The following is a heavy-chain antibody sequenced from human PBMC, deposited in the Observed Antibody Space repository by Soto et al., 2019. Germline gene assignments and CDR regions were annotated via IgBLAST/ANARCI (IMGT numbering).Heavy chain of an antibody. V-gene: IGHV3-7*04. CDR3: ARGDSSSWYGGYYYYGMDV. Sequence: GGSLRLSCAASGFTFSSYWMSWVRQAPGKGLEWVANIKQDGSEKYYVDYVKGRFTISRDNAKNSLYLQMNSLRAEDTAVYYCARGDSSSWYGGYYYYGMDVWGQGTTVTVSS. J-gene: IGHJ6*02. CDR1: GFTFSSYW. CDR2: IKQDGSEK. D-gene: IGHD6-13*01.